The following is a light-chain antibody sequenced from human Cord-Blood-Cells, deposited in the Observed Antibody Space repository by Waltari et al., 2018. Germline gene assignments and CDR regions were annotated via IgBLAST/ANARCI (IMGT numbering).Light chain of an antibody. J-gene: IGKJ2*01. Sequence: DIVMTQSPDSLAVSLGDRATINCKSSQSVLYSSNNKKYLAWYQQKPGQPPKLLIYWASTRESGVPDRFSGSGSGTDFTLTISSLQAEDVAVYYCQQYYSTPYTFGQGTKLEIK. CDR2: WAS. CDR1: QSVLYSSNNKKY. V-gene: IGKV4-1*01. CDR3: QQYYSTPYT.